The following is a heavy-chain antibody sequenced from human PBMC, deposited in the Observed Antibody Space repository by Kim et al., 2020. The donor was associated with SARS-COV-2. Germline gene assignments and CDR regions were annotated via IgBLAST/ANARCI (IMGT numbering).Heavy chain of an antibody. V-gene: IGHV4-59*01. D-gene: IGHD3-16*02. Sequence: TTPSPTLKSRVTISVDTSKTQCSLKLSSGTAADTAVYYCARDLRGLSLDYWGQGTLVTVSS. CDR2: T. J-gene: IGHJ4*02. CDR3: ARDLRGLSLDY.